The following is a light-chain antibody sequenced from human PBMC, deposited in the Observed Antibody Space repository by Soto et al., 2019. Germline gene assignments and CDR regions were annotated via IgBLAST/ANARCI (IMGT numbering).Light chain of an antibody. V-gene: IGLV2-8*01. CDR3: SSYAGSNIPVV. CDR1: SSDVGGYNC. CDR2: EVS. J-gene: IGLJ2*01. Sequence: QSALTQPPSASGSPGQSVTISCTGTSSDVGGYNCVSWYQQHPGKAPKLMIYEVSKRPSGVPDRFSGSKSGNTASLTVSGLQDEDEADYYCSSYAGSNIPVVFGGGTQLTVL.